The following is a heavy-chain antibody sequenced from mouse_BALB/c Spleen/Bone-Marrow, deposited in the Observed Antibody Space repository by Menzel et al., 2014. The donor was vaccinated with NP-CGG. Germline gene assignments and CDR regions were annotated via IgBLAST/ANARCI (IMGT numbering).Heavy chain of an antibody. V-gene: IGHV1-87*01. J-gene: IGHJ2*01. CDR1: GYTFTSYW. CDR2: IYPGDGDT. CDR3: ARNFPFDY. Sequence: QVHVKQSGAELARPGASVELSCKASGYTFTSYWMQWVKRRPGKGREGIGAIYPGDGDTGYTQKFKGKATLTADKSSTTAYMQLSSLTSEDSAVYYCARNFPFDYWGQGTTLTVSS.